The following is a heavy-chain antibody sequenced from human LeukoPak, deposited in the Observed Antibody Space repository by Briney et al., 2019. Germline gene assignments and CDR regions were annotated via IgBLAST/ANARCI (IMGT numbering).Heavy chain of an antibody. CDR2: IYHSGST. CDR1: GYSISSGYY. D-gene: IGHD3-10*01. Sequence: SETLSLTCTVSGYSISSGYYWGWIRQPPGKGLEWIGSIYHSGSTYYNPSLKSRVTISVDTSKNQFSLKLSSVTAADTAVYYCARRRWPYYYGSGSYYFDYWGQGTLVTVSS. CDR3: ARRRWPYYYGSGSYYFDY. V-gene: IGHV4-38-2*02. J-gene: IGHJ4*02.